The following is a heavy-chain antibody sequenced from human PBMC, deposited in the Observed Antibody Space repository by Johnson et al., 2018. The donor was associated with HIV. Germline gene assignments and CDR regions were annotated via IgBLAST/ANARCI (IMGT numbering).Heavy chain of an antibody. CDR3: ARERRAGVKGAFDI. J-gene: IGHJ3*02. CDR2: IPYDGYNK. V-gene: IGHV3-30*03. CDR1: GFIFDDYG. D-gene: IGHD2-21*01. Sequence: QMLLVESGGGLVKPGGSLRLSCAASGFIFDDYGMSWVRQAPGKGLEWVAVIPYDGYNKYYADSVRGRFTISRDNSKNTLYLQMNSLRAEDTAVYYCARERRAGVKGAFDIWGQGTMVTVSS.